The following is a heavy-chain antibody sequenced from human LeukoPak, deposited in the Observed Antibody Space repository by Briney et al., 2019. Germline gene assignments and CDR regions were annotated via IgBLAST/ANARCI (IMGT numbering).Heavy chain of an antibody. V-gene: IGHV1-2*02. CDR1: GYTFTGYY. D-gene: IGHD2-15*01. CDR2: INPNTGVT. CDR3: TRARVVVTNCFDP. J-gene: IGHJ5*02. Sequence: ASVKVSCKASGYTFTGYYMHWVRQAPGQGLEWMGWINPNTGVTNYAQKFQGRVTMTRDTSISTAYMELSRLTSDDTAVYYCTRARVVVTNCFDPWGQGTLVTVSS.